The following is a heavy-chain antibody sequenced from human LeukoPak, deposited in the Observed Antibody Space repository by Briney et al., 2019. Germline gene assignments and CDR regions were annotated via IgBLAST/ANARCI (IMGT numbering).Heavy chain of an antibody. CDR1: GFTFSRYA. V-gene: IGHV3-23*01. J-gene: IGHJ4*02. Sequence: GGSLRLSCAASGFTFSRYAMSWVRQAPGKGLEWVSGISASASGTYYADSVKGRFTISRDKSKNTLFLQMNSLRADDTALYYCARAYTSPNGPYWGQGILVTVSS. CDR2: ISASASGT. CDR3: ARAYTSPNGPY. D-gene: IGHD3-16*01.